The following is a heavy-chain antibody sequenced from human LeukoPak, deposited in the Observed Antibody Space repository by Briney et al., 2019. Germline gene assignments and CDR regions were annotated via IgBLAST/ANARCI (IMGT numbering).Heavy chain of an antibody. CDR3: ARTIVVVPAAPYYFDY. D-gene: IGHD2-2*01. J-gene: IGHJ4*02. CDR1: GGSISSYY. V-gene: IGHV4-59*01. Sequence: PSETLSLTCTVSGGSISSYYWSWIRQPPGKGLEWIGYIYYSGSTNCNPSLKSRVTISVDTSKNQFSLKLSSVTAADTAVYYCARTIVVVPAAPYYFDYWGQGTLVTVSS. CDR2: IYYSGST.